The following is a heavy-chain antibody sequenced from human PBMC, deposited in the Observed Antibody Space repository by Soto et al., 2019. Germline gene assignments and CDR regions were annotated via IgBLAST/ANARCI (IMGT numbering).Heavy chain of an antibody. V-gene: IGHV2-5*01. D-gene: IGHD5-12*01. Sequence: SGPTLVNPTHTLTLTCTFSGFSFTTAGVAVGWIRQTPGGALEWLTLIYYNDDRRFSPSLKTRLTITGDTSKNQVVLSLTNVDPGDTATYFCAHSDGGYEIIYFDFWGQGIPVTVSS. J-gene: IGHJ4*02. CDR1: GFSFTTAGVA. CDR2: IYYNDDR. CDR3: AHSDGGYEIIYFDF.